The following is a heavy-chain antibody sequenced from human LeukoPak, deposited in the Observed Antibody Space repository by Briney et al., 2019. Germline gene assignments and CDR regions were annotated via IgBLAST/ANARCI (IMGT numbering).Heavy chain of an antibody. J-gene: IGHJ4*02. CDR2: IYYSGNA. D-gene: IGHD1-26*01. CDR3: ARVGSGSFDY. V-gene: IGHV4-59*01. CDR1: GGSISTYY. Sequence: PSETLSLTCTLSGGSISTYYWSWIRQPPGKGLEWIAHIYYSGNANYNPSLKSRVTISVDTSKNQFSLKLSSVTAADTAVYYCARVGSGSFDYWGQGTLVAVSS.